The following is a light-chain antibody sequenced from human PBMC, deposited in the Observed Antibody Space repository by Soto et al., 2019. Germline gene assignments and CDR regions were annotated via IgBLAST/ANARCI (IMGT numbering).Light chain of an antibody. J-gene: IGKJ2*01. CDR3: QQLNSHPRT. CDR2: GAS. Sequence: DIQLTQSPFFLSASVGDRVTISCRASQAIYSYLAWYQQKPGKAPKLLIFGASKLQSGVPSRFSGSGSGTDFTLTISSLQPEDFATYYCQQLNSHPRTFGQGTKLEIK. CDR1: QAIYSY. V-gene: IGKV1-9*01.